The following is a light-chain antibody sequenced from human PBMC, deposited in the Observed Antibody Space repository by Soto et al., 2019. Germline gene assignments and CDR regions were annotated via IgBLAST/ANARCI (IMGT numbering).Light chain of an antibody. CDR3: QQYNTWPPYS. Sequence: IVMTQSPATLSVSPGESATLSCRASQSVGTNLAWYQQTPGQAPRVLIHSASTRATGIPVRFSGSGSDTEFTLTISGLQSEDFAIYYCQQYNTWPPYSFGQGTKLENK. CDR1: QSVGTN. V-gene: IGKV3-15*01. J-gene: IGKJ2*01. CDR2: SAS.